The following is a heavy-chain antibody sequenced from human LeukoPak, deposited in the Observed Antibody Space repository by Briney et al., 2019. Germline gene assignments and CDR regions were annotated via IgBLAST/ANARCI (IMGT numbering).Heavy chain of an antibody. J-gene: IGHJ4*02. CDR2: INQDGTEK. CDR1: GFTFSTYW. D-gene: IGHD2/OR15-2a*01. CDR3: ARNMGDY. V-gene: IGHV3-7*04. Sequence: PGGSLRLSCAASGFTFSTYWMTWVRQAPGKGLEWVANINQDGTEKNYVDSVKGRFTISRDNAKNSLYLQMNSLRAEDAAVYYCARNMGDYWGQGTPVTVSS.